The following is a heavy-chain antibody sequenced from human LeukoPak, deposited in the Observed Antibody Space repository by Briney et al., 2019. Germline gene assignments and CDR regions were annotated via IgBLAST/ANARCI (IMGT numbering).Heavy chain of an antibody. V-gene: IGHV1-69*06. CDR1: GGTFSNYA. D-gene: IGHD5-12*01. Sequence: SSATVSCKASGGTFSNYAIRWVRQAPGQGLKWMGEIIPIFGTTNYAQKFQGRVTITADKSTSTAYMELNSLRSEDTAVYYCARGRSGYIFLDYWGQGTLVTVSS. CDR2: IIPIFGTT. CDR3: ARGRSGYIFLDY. J-gene: IGHJ4*02.